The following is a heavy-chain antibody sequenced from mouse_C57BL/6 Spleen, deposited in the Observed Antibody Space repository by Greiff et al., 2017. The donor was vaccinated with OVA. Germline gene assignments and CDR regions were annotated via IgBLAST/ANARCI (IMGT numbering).Heavy chain of an antibody. V-gene: IGHV5-17*01. J-gene: IGHJ3*01. D-gene: IGHD1-1*01. Sequence: DVQLVESGGGLVKPGGSLKLSCAASGFTFSDYGMHWVRQAPEKGLEWVAYISSGSSTIYYADTVKGRFTISRDNAKNTLFLQMTSLRSEDTAMYYCARGYYGSSFAWFAYWGQGTLVTVSA. CDR3: ARGYYGSSFAWFAY. CDR1: GFTFSDYG. CDR2: ISSGSSTI.